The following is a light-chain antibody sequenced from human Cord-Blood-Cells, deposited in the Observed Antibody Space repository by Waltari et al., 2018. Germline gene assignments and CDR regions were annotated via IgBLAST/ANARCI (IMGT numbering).Light chain of an antibody. J-gene: IGLJ2*01. Sequence: QSALTQPASVSGSPGQSITIPCTGTSSDVGSYNLVSWYQQHPGKAPKLMIYEGSKRPSGFSNRFSGSKSGNTASLTISGLQAEDEADYYCCSYAGSVVFGGGTKLTVL. V-gene: IGLV2-23*01. CDR2: EGS. CDR3: CSYAGSVV. CDR1: SSDVGSYNL.